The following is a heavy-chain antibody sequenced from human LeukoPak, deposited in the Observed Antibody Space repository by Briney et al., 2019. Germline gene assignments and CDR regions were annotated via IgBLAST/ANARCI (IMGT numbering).Heavy chain of an antibody. Sequence: ASVKVSCKAFGYTFTGYYMHWVRQAPGQGLEWMGWINPNSGGTNYAQKFQGRVTMTRDTSISTAYMELSRLRSDDTAVYYCARVRGITMVRGSLGNFDYWGQGTLVTVSS. CDR1: GYTFTGYY. J-gene: IGHJ4*02. V-gene: IGHV1-2*02. CDR2: INPNSGGT. CDR3: ARVRGITMVRGSLGNFDY. D-gene: IGHD3-10*01.